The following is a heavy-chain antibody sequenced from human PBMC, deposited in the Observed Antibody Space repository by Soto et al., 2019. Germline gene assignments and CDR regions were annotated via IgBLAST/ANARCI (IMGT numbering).Heavy chain of an antibody. D-gene: IGHD6-19*01. V-gene: IGHV1-2*02. Sequence: QVQLVQSGAEVKKPGASVKLSCKASGYTFTDYYMHWVRQAPGQGLEWMGWINPNSGGTNYAQKFQGRVTMTRDTSISTAYMELNRLRSDDTAVYYCARDQSPSSGWPGMDVWGQGTTVTVSS. CDR2: INPNSGGT. CDR1: GYTFTDYY. J-gene: IGHJ6*02. CDR3: ARDQSPSSGWPGMDV.